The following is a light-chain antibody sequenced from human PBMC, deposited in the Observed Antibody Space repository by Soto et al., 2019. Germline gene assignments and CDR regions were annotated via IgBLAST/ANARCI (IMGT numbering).Light chain of an antibody. J-gene: IGLJ1*01. V-gene: IGLV2-14*01. CDR1: NSDVGGYNY. Sequence: QSALTQPASVSGSPGQSITISCSGTNSDVGGYNYVSWYQQHPGKAPKLMIYDVSYRPSGISNRFSGSKYDNTAYLTISGLQAEDEADYYCSSYTTSSLYVFGTGTKVTVL. CDR3: SSYTTSSLYV. CDR2: DVS.